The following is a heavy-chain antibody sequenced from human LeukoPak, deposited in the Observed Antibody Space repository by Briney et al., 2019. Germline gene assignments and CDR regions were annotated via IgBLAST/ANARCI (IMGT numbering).Heavy chain of an antibody. CDR3: ARDENWGPDY. CDR2: IEPNSGGT. D-gene: IGHD7-27*01. J-gene: IGHJ4*02. CDR1: GYTFTGHY. V-gene: IGHV1-2*02. Sequence: ASVKVSCKASGYTFTGHYMHWIRQAPGQGLEWMGWIEPNSGGTHFAQKFQGRLAISRDTSISTAYMELSRLSSDDTAIYYCARDENWGPDYWGQGTLVTVSS.